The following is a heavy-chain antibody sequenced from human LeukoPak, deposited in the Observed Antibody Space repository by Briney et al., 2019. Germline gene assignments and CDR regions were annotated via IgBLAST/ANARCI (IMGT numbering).Heavy chain of an antibody. CDR1: GFTFSSYS. D-gene: IGHD6-13*01. CDR2: ISSSSSYI. CDR3: ARDRVGAAAGTEYYYGMDV. J-gene: IGHJ6*02. Sequence: PGGSLRLSCAASGFTFSSYSMNWVRQAPEKGLEWVSSISSSSSYIYYADSVKGRFTISRDNAKNSLYLQMNSLRAEDTAVYYCARDRVGAAAGTEYYYGMDVWGQGTTVTVSS. V-gene: IGHV3-21*01.